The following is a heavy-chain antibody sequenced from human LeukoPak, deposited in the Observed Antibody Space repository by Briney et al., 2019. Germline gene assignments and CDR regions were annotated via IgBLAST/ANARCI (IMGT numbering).Heavy chain of an antibody. V-gene: IGHV4-59*08. CDR2: IHFSGST. CDR1: GGPINNLY. D-gene: IGHD5-18*01. Sequence: SETLSLTCTVSGGPINNLYWSWVRQAPGKGLEWIGYIHFSGSTKYNPSLESRVSMSVGTSKNHFSVRLTSVTAADTAVYYCARNVDTAMVNWGQGTLVTVSS. J-gene: IGHJ4*02. CDR3: ARNVDTAMVN.